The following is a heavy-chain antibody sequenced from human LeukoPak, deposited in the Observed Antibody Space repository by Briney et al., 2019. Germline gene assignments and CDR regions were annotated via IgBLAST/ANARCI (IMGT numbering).Heavy chain of an antibody. J-gene: IGHJ4*02. V-gene: IGHV3-66*01. CDR3: ARDAYGRDGYNVRDY. Sequence: GGSLRLSCAASGFTLSSNYMSWVRQAPGKGLEWVSVIYSGGSTYYADSVKGRFAISRDNSKNTLYLQMNSLRAEDTAVYYCARDAYGRDGYNVRDYWGQGTLVTVSS. CDR2: IYSGGST. CDR1: GFTLSSNY. D-gene: IGHD5-24*01.